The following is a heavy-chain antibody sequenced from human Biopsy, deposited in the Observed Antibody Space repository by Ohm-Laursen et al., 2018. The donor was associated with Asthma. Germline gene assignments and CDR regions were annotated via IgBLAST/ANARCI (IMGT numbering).Heavy chain of an antibody. V-gene: IGHV1-24*01. J-gene: IGHJ4*02. D-gene: IGHD4-17*01. Sequence: ASVKVSCKISGYSLTDLSMHWVRQAPGQGLEWMGGHDHEEGGTVNARRFQGRVTMTEDTSTDTACMELSSLRSDDTAVYYCASDFPKDYVRYNFQFWGQGTLVTVSS. CDR2: HDHEEGGT. CDR1: GYSLTDLS. CDR3: ASDFPKDYVRYNFQF.